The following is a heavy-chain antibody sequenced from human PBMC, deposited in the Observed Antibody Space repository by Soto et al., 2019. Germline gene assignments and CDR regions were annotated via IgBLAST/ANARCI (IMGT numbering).Heavy chain of an antibody. Sequence: GESLKISCAASGFTFSDYYMSWIRQAPGKGLEWVSYISSSGSTIYYADSVKGRFTISRDNAKNSLYLQMNSLRAEDTAVYYCARDRAHYYDSSGYPNYFDYWGQGTLVTVSS. D-gene: IGHD3-22*01. CDR3: ARDRAHYYDSSGYPNYFDY. V-gene: IGHV3-11*01. J-gene: IGHJ4*02. CDR2: ISSSGSTI. CDR1: GFTFSDYY.